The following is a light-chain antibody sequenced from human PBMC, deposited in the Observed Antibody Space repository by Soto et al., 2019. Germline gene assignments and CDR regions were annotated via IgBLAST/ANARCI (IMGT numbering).Light chain of an antibody. V-gene: IGKV3-20*01. CDR2: GAS. J-gene: IGKJ1*01. Sequence: ESVLTPSPGPLSLSPGERATLSSMASQSVSSSYLSWYQQKPGQAPRLLIYGASSRATGIPDRFSGSGSGTDFTLTISKLEPEDFAVYDCQLYRSSPRRFGQRTKVDIK. CDR1: QSVSSSY. CDR3: QLYRSSPRR.